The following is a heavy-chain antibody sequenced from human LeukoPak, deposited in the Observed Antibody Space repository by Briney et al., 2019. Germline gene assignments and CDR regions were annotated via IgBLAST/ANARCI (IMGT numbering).Heavy chain of an antibody. J-gene: IGHJ5*02. V-gene: IGHV4-39*07. CDR3: ARAHIVVVTAIPKGNWFDP. D-gene: IGHD2-21*02. CDR2: IYYSGST. Sequence: GSLRLSCAASGFTFSSYSMNWVRQAPGKGLEWIGSIYYSGSTYYNPSLKSRVTISVDTSKNQFSLKLSSVTAADTAVYYCARAHIVVVTAIPKGNWFDPWGQGTLVTVSS. CDR1: GFTFSSYS.